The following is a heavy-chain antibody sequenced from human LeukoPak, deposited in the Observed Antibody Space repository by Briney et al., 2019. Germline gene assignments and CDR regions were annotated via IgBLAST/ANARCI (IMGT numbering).Heavy chain of an antibody. Sequence: PSETLSLTCTVSGYSISSDYYWGWVRQPPGKGLEWIASIYHSGSTHYSPSLKSRVTISRDTSKNQFSLKLSSVTAADTAVYYCARRYSYGYSYYYYYMDVWGKGTTVTISS. CDR1: GYSISSDYY. J-gene: IGHJ6*03. CDR3: ARRYSYGYSYYYYYMDV. CDR2: IYHSGST. D-gene: IGHD5-18*01. V-gene: IGHV4-38-2*02.